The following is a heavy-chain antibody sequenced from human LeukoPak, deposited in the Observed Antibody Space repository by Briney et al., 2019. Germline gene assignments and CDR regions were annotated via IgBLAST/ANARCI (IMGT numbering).Heavy chain of an antibody. CDR3: GQDWAWGAFGH. CDR2: ITPPGHT. D-gene: IGHD4/OR15-4a*01. J-gene: IGHJ4*02. V-gene: IGHV3-23*01. Sequence: GGTLRLSCAASGFTFSIYGMNWVRQAPGKGLEWVSGITPPGHTYYAASVQGRFTIHRDNSKNTLYLQMNRLGAEDTAIYYCGQDWAWGAFGHWGQGTLVTVSS. CDR1: GFTFSIYG.